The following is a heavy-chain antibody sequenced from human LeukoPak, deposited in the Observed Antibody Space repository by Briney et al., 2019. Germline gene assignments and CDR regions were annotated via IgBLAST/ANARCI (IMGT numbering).Heavy chain of an antibody. D-gene: IGHD3-22*01. V-gene: IGHV1-46*01. CDR3: ARDGRYDSSGYNDAFDI. CDR1: GYTFTSYY. Sequence: ASVKVSCKASGYTFTSYYMHWVRQAPGQGLEWMGIINPSGGSTSYAQKFQGRVTVTRDTSTSTVYMELSSLRSEDTAVYYCARDGRYDSSGYNDAFDIWGQGTMVTVSS. CDR2: INPSGGST. J-gene: IGHJ3*02.